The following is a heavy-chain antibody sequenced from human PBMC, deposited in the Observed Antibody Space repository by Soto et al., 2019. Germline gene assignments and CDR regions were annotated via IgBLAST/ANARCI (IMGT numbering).Heavy chain of an antibody. V-gene: IGHV1-69*01. J-gene: IGHJ6*02. D-gene: IGHD4-17*01. CDR2: IIPIFGTA. Sequence: QVQLVQSGAEVKKPGSSVKVSCKASGGTFSSYAISWVRQAPGQGLEWMGGIIPIFGTANYAQKFQGRVTITADESTSTAYMELSSLRSEDTAVYYCARRVGDDYGDYDGSYYYGMDVWGQGTTVTVSS. CDR3: ARRVGDDYGDYDGSYYYGMDV. CDR1: GGTFSSYA.